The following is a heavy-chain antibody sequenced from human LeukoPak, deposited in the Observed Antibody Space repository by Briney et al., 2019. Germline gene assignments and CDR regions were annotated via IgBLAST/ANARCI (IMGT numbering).Heavy chain of an antibody. CDR1: GGSISSYY. V-gene: IGHV4-59*01. CDR2: TPYSGST. CDR3: ATTAVGYDYGGYFEY. J-gene: IGHJ4*02. D-gene: IGHD4-17*01. Sequence: SETLSLTCTVSGGSISSYYWSWIRQPPGKALEVIEYTPYSGSTNYNPSLKSRVTMSLDTSKNQFSLNLSSVTAADTALYYCATTAVGYDYGGYFEYWGQGALVTVSS.